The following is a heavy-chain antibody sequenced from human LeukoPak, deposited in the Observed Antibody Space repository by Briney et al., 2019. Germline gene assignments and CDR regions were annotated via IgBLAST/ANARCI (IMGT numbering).Heavy chain of an antibody. CDR2: IYTSGST. J-gene: IGHJ4*02. CDR3: ARRGLYGSGSYYNYDY. D-gene: IGHD3-10*01. Sequence: SQTLSLTCTVSGGSISSGSYYWSWIRQPAGEGLEWIGGIYTSGSTNYNPSLKSRVTISVDTSKNQFSLKLSSVTAADTAVYYCARRGLYGSGSYYNYDYWGQGTLVTVSS. V-gene: IGHV4-61*02. CDR1: GGSISSGSYY.